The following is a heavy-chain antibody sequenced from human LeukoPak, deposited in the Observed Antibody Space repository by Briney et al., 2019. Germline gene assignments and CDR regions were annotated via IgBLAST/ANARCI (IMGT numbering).Heavy chain of an antibody. D-gene: IGHD3-10*01. CDR3: ARLPAGYYYGSGSYGDY. Sequence: SETLSLTCTVSGGSISSGTYYWSWIRQPAGKGLEWIGRVYISGSTNYNPSLKSRVTISLDTSKNQFSLKLSSVTAADTAVYHCARLPAGYYYGSGSYGDYWGQGTLVTVSS. CDR2: VYISGST. V-gene: IGHV4-61*02. J-gene: IGHJ4*02. CDR1: GGSISSGTYY.